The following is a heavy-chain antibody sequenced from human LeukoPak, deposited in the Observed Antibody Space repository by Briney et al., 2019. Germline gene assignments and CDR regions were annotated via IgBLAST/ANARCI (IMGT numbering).Heavy chain of an antibody. D-gene: IGHD5-18*01. CDR2: IWYDGSNK. Sequence: GGSLRLSCAASGFTFSSYGMHWVRQAPGKGLEWVAVIWYDGSNKYYADSVKGRFTISRDNSKNTLYLQMNSLRAEDTAVYYCAKDKVGYSYGYSPFDYWGQGILVTVSS. CDR1: GFTFSSYG. V-gene: IGHV3-33*06. CDR3: AKDKVGYSYGYSPFDY. J-gene: IGHJ4*02.